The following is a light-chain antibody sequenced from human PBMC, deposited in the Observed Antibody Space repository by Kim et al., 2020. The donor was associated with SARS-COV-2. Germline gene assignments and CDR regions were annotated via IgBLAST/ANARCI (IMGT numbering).Light chain of an antibody. V-gene: IGKV3-15*01. Sequence: EIVMTQSPATLSVSPGERATLSCRASQSVGFKLAWYQQKPGQAPRLLIYGASTRATGIPARFSGSGSGTEFTLTITSLQSEDFAVYYCQQYNVRPPDTFGQGTKLEI. CDR1: QSVGFK. CDR3: QQYNVRPPDT. J-gene: IGKJ2*01. CDR2: GAS.